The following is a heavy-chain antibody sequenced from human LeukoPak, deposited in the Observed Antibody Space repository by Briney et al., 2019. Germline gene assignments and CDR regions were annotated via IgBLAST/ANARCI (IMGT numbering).Heavy chain of an antibody. J-gene: IGHJ6*01. CDR2: ISAYNGNT. D-gene: IGHD3-9*01. CDR3: ARENSYDISKCGTTV. V-gene: IGHV1-18*01. CDR1: GYTFTSYG. Sequence: ASVKVRFKAAGYTFTSYGISWVRQAPGQGLEWMGWISAYNGNTNYAQKLQGRVTMTTDTSTSTAYMELRSLRSDDTAVYYCARENSYDISKCGTTVSRQPSTVTVSS.